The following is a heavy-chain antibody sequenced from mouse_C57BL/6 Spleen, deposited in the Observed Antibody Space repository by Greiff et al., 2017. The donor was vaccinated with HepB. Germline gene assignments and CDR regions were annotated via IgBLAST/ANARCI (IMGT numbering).Heavy chain of an antibody. V-gene: IGHV1-64*01. Sequence: QVQLKQPGAELVKPGASVKLSCKASGYTFTSYWMHWVKQRPGQGLEWIGMIHPNSGSTNYNEKFKSKATLTVDKSPSTAYMQLSSLTSEDSAVYYCARGRGSSYGFAYWGQGTLVTVSA. J-gene: IGHJ3*01. D-gene: IGHD1-1*01. CDR2: IHPNSGST. CDR3: ARGRGSSYGFAY. CDR1: GYTFTSYW.